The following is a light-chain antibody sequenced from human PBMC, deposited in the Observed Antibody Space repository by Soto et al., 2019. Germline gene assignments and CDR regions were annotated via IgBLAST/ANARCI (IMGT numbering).Light chain of an antibody. Sequence: EVLMTRSPATLSVSPGEGATLSCRASQSVSSLLAWYQQKPGQAPRLLIYGASTRATGIPDRFSASGSGTEFALTISSLQSGDFAVYYCQQYNNWPLTFGGGTKVDIK. V-gene: IGKV3-15*01. J-gene: IGKJ4*01. CDR3: QQYNNWPLT. CDR1: QSVSSL. CDR2: GAS.